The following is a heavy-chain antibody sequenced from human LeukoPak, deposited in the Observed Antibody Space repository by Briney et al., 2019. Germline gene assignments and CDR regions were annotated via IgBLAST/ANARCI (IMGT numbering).Heavy chain of an antibody. CDR3: ARPLNTVHDTFDV. Sequence: SETLSLTCTVSGGSVSSGGYYWVWIRQRPGKGLEWIGYIYYTGSTSYNPSLKSRLTIAVDTSKNQFSLKLSSVTAADTAVYYCARPLNTVHDTFDVRGQGTMVTVSS. CDR2: IYYTGST. CDR1: GGSVSSGGYY. D-gene: IGHD4-11*01. V-gene: IGHV4-31*03. J-gene: IGHJ3*01.